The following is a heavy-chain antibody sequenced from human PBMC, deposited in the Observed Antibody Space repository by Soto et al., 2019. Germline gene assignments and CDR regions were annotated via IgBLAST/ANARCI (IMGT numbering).Heavy chain of an antibody. J-gene: IGHJ4*02. CDR2: ISGSGGST. CDR1: GFTFSSYA. V-gene: IGHV3-23*01. Sequence: EVQLLESGGGLVQPGGSLRLSCAASGFTFSSYAMSWVRQAPGKGLEWVSAISGSGGSTYYADSVKGRFTISRDNSKNTLYLQMNSLRAEDTAVDYCARGSYYVESSYWGQGTLVTVSS. D-gene: IGHD1-26*01. CDR3: ARGSYYVESSY.